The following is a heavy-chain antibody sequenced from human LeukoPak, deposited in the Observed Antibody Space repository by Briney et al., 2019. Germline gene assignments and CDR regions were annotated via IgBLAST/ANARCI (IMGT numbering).Heavy chain of an antibody. J-gene: IGHJ4*02. CDR1: GFTFSSYE. CDR3: AKKPSSGYYYIDY. CDR2: ISDSGGST. D-gene: IGHD3-22*01. Sequence: TGGSLRLSCAASGFTFSSYEMNWVRQAPGKGLEGVSTISDSGGSTYYADSVKGRFTISRDNSKNTLYLQMNSLRAEDTAVYCCAKKPSSGYYYIDYWGQGTLVTVSS. V-gene: IGHV3-23*01.